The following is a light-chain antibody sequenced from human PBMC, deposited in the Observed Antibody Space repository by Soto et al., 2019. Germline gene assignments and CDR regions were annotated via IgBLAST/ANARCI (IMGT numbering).Light chain of an antibody. CDR2: SNN. CDR1: SSNIGSNT. J-gene: IGLJ1*01. CDR3: AAWDDSLNYV. V-gene: IGLV1-44*01. Sequence: QLVLTQPPSASGTPGQRATISCSGSSSNIGSNTVNWYQQLPGTAPKLLIYSNNQRPSGVPDRFSGSKSGTSASLAISGLQSEDEADYYCAAWDDSLNYVFGTGTKLTVL.